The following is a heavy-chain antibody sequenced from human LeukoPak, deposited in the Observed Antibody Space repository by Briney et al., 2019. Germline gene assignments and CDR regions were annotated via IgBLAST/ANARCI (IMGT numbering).Heavy chain of an antibody. CDR2: IYYSGST. D-gene: IGHD4-17*01. CDR1: GGSISSYY. V-gene: IGHV4-59*08. CDR3: ARHSWVNGYFDY. J-gene: IGHJ4*02. Sequence: SETLSLTCTVSGGSISSYYWSWIRQPPGKGLEWIGYIYYSGSTNYNPSLKSRVTISVDTSKNQFSLKLTSVTAADTAVYYCARHSWVNGYFDYWGQGTLVSVSS.